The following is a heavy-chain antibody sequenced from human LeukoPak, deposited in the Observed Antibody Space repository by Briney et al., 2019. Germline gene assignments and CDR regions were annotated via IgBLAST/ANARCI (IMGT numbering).Heavy chain of an antibody. J-gene: IGHJ6*03. CDR2: ISAYNGNT. CDR3: ARWDYYYYYMDV. CDR1: GYTFTSYD. Sequence: ASVKVSCKASGYTFTSYDISWVRRAPGQGLEWMGWISAYNGNTNYAQKLQGRVTMTTDTSTSTAYMELRSLRSDDTAVYYCARWDYYYYYMDVWGKGTTVTVSS. V-gene: IGHV1-18*01.